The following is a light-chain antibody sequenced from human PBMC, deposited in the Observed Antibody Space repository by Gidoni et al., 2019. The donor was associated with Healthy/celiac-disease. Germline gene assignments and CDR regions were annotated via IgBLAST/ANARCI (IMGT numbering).Light chain of an antibody. Sequence: SYELTQPPSVSVSPGQTARITCSGDALPKQYAYWYQQKPGQAPALVLYKDSERPSGIPERFSGSSSGTTVTLTISGVQAEDEADYYCQSADSSGTWVFGGGTKLTVL. CDR2: KDS. CDR3: QSADSSGTWV. J-gene: IGLJ3*02. CDR1: ALPKQY. V-gene: IGLV3-25*03.